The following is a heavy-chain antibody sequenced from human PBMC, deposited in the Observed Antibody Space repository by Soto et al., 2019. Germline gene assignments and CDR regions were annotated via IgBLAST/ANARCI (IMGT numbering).Heavy chain of an antibody. V-gene: IGHV4-59*01. D-gene: IGHD1-1*01. CDR2: AHYTGST. CDR3: AKWSTDWNSFDF. Sequence: QVQLQESGPGLVKPSETLSVTCTVPGGSISSYYWNWIRQSPGKGREWIGYAHYTGSTSYNPSLKSRVTILVDTSKNQFSLKLNSVTPADTAVYYCAKWSTDWNSFDFWGQGALVTVSS. CDR1: GGSISSYY. J-gene: IGHJ4*02.